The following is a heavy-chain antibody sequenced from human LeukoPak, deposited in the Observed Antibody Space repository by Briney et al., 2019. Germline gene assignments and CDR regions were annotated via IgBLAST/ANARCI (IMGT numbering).Heavy chain of an antibody. D-gene: IGHD3-3*02. Sequence: PSETLSLTCTVSGGSISSYYWSWIRQPPGKGLEWIGYIYYSGSTNYNPSLKSRVTISVDTSKNQFSLKLSSVTAADTAVYYCAGNSHFWSGYSNWFDPWGQGTLVTVSS. V-gene: IGHV4-59*01. CDR3: AGNSHFWSGYSNWFDP. CDR1: GGSISSYY. J-gene: IGHJ5*02. CDR2: IYYSGST.